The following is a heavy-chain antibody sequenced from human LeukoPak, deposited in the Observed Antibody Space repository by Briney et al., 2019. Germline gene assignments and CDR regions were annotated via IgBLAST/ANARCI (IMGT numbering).Heavy chain of an antibody. J-gene: IGHJ4*02. D-gene: IGHD1-1*01. CDR2: IGTAGDT. CDR1: GFTFSDYD. CDR3: ARVAKERVGGVYYFDY. Sequence: GGSLRLSCAASGFTFSDYDMHWVRQPTGKGLEWVAAIGTAGDTYYTGSVKGRFTISRENAKNSLYLQMNSLRAGDTAVYYRARVAKERVGGVYYFDYWGQGTLVTVSS. V-gene: IGHV3-13*01.